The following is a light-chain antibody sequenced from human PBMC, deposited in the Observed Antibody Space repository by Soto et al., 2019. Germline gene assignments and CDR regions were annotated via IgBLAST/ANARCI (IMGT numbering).Light chain of an antibody. CDR3: QQSYSTPRT. CDR1: QSISSY. V-gene: IGKV1-39*01. J-gene: IGKJ1*01. Sequence: DIQMTQSPSSLSASVGDRVTITCRASQSISSYLNWYQQKPGKAPKLLIYAASSLQSGVPSRFRGSGSGTDFTRAISSLQPEDFATYYCQQSYSTPRTFGHGTKVDIK. CDR2: AAS.